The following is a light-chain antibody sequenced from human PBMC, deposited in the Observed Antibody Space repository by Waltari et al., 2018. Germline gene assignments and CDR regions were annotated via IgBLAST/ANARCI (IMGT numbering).Light chain of an antibody. J-gene: IGLJ1*01. V-gene: IGLV2-14*01. Sequence: QSALTQPASVSGSPGQSITISCTGTSIDVSTYNYVSWYQQHPGKAPKLMIYDVSSGPSGVSTRFSGSKSGNTASLTISGLQAEDEADYYCSSYTSNSPFAYNYVFGTGTKVTVL. CDR2: DVS. CDR1: SIDVSTYNY. CDR3: SSYTSNSPFAYNYV.